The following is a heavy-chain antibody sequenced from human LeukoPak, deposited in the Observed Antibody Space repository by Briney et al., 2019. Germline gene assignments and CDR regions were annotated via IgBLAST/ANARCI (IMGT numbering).Heavy chain of an antibody. CDR2: IWFDGNNK. J-gene: IGHJ3*02. Sequence: GGSLRLSCAASGFTFSSYAMHWVRQAPGKGLEWVALIWFDGNNKYFADSVKGRFTISRDNSKNTMYLQMNSLRAEDTAVYYCAKDLRYSLGAFDIWGQGTMDTVSS. CDR3: AKDLRYSLGAFDI. D-gene: IGHD5-12*01. V-gene: IGHV3-33*06. CDR1: GFTFSSYA.